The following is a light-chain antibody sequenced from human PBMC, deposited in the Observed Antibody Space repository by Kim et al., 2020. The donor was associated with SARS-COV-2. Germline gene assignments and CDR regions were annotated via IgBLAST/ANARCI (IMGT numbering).Light chain of an antibody. Sequence: AAVGDRVTITCRASQDSGNDLCWYQQNPGRAPKRLIYGASNLQSRVPSRFSGSGSGTEFTLTINSLQPEDFATYFCLQHNTYPITFGQGTRLEIK. CDR2: GAS. CDR1: QDSGND. V-gene: IGKV1-17*01. CDR3: LQHNTYPIT. J-gene: IGKJ5*01.